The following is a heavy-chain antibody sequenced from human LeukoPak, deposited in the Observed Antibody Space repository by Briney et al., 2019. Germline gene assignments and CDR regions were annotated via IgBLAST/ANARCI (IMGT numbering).Heavy chain of an antibody. J-gene: IGHJ4*02. Sequence: GGSLRLSCAASGFTFSAYAMSWVRQAPGKGLEWVSAISVSGGTTFYADYVKGRVTISKANSKKTMCLHMNSLRDEATAGYYCAKTLVPGRGRLYYWGQGTLVTVSS. D-gene: IGHD2-2*01. CDR2: ISVSGGTT. CDR3: AKTLVPGRGRLYY. V-gene: IGHV3-23*01. CDR1: GFTFSAYA.